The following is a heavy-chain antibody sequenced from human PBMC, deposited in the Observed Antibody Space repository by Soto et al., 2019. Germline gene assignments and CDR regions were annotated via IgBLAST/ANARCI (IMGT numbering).Heavy chain of an antibody. Sequence: SETLSLTCTVSGGSISGYYWSWIRQPPGKRLEWIGYIDYYGSTNYNPSLKGRVTISVDTSKKQFSLKLSSVTAADTAVYYCARVFGFGGMDVWGQGTTVTVSS. D-gene: IGHD3-10*01. CDR3: ARVFGFGGMDV. V-gene: IGHV4-59*12. J-gene: IGHJ6*02. CDR2: IDYYGST. CDR1: GGSISGYY.